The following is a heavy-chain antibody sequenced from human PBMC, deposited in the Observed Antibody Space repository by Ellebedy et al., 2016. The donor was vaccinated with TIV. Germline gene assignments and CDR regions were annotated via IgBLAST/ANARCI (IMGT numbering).Heavy chain of an antibody. CDR3: ARDLSGTWGGPDGGNLRIP. V-gene: IGHV4-39*07. CDR1: GGSISSSSYY. Sequence: SETLSLXCTVSGGSISSSSYYWGWIRQPPGKGLEWIGSIYYSGSTYYNPSLKSRVTISVDTSKNQFSLKLSSVTAADTAVYYCARDLSGTWGGPDGGNLRIPWGQGTLVTVSS. D-gene: IGHD4-23*01. CDR2: IYYSGST. J-gene: IGHJ5*02.